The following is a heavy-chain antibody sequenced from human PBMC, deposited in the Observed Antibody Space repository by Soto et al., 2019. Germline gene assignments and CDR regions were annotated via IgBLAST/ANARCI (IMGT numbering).Heavy chain of an antibody. CDR2: INHSGST. CDR3: ARLYGDFYGDAFDI. J-gene: IGHJ3*02. CDR1: GGSFSGYY. V-gene: IGHV4-34*01. Sequence: QVQLQQWGAGLLKPSETLSLTCAVYGGSFSGYYWSWIRQPPGKGLEWIGEINHSGSTNYNPYLKSRVTISVDTSKNQFSLKLSSVTAADTAVYYCARLYGDFYGDAFDIWGQGTMVTVSS. D-gene: IGHD4-17*01.